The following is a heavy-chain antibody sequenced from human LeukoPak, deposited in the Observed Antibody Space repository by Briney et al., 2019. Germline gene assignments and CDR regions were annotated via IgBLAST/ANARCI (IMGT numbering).Heavy chain of an antibody. V-gene: IGHV4-59*01. D-gene: IGHD2-2*02. Sequence: PSETLSLTCTVSGGSISSYYWSWIRQPPGKGLEWIGYIYYSGSTNYNPSLKSRVTISVDTSKNQFSLKLSSVTAADTAVYYCARVPQYTHYYYGMDVWGQGTTVTVSS. CDR2: IYYSGST. J-gene: IGHJ6*02. CDR1: GGSISSYY. CDR3: ARVPQYTHYYYGMDV.